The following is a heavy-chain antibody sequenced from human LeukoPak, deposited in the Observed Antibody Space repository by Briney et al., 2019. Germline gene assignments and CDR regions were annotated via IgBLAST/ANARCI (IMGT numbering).Heavy chain of an antibody. CDR1: GFTFSSYS. V-gene: IGHV3-48*01. CDR2: ISSSSSTI. CDR3: ARDTEPPYGSGTN. J-gene: IGHJ4*02. Sequence: GGSLRLSCAASGFTFSSYSMNWVRQAPGKGLEWVSYISSSSSTIYYADSVKGRFTISRDNAKNSLYLQMNSLGGEDTAVYYCARDTEPPYGSGTNWGQGTLVTVSS. D-gene: IGHD3-10*01.